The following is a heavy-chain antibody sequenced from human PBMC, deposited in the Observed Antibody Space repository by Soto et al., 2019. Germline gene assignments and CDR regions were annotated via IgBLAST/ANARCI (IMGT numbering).Heavy chain of an antibody. V-gene: IGHV4-59*01. Sequence: ETLSLTCTVSGGSISSYYWRWIRQPPGKGLEWIGYIYYSGITNYNPSLKSRVTISVDTSKNQFSLKLSSVTAADTAVYYCARYKSNYYYGMDVWGQGTTVTVSS. CDR1: GGSISSYY. CDR2: IYYSGIT. CDR3: ARYKSNYYYGMDV. D-gene: IGHD1-20*01. J-gene: IGHJ6*02.